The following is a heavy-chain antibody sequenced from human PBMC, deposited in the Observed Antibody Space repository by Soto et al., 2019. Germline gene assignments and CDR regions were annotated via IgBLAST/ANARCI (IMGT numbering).Heavy chain of an antibody. Sequence: PSQTLSLTCAISGDSVSSNSAAWNWIRQSPSRGLERLGRTYYRSKWYNDYAVSVKSRITINPDTSKNQFSLQLNSVTPEDTAVYYCARGSRSLGYCSGGSCPNWFDPWGQGTLVTVSS. V-gene: IGHV6-1*01. J-gene: IGHJ5*02. CDR2: TYYRSKWYN. D-gene: IGHD2-15*01. CDR3: ARGSRSLGYCSGGSCPNWFDP. CDR1: GDSVSSNSAA.